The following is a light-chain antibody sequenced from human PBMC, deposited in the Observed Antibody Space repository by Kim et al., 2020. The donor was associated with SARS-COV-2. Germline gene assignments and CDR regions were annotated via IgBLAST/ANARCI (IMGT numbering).Light chain of an antibody. CDR1: QSISSY. J-gene: IGKJ2*01. Sequence: DIQMTQSPSSLSASVGDRVTITCRASQSISSYLNWYQQKPGKAPKLLIYAASSLQGGVPSRFSGSGSGTDFTLTISSLQPEDFATYYCQQSYTTPRTCGQGTKLEI. V-gene: IGKV1-39*01. CDR3: QQSYTTPRT. CDR2: AAS.